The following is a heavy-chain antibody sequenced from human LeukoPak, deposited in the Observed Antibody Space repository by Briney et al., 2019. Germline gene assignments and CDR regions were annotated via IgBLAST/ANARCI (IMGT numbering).Heavy chain of an antibody. J-gene: IGHJ4*02. Sequence: GGSLRLSCAASGFTFSSYAMRWVRQAPGKGVEWGSAISGSGGSTYYADYVKGRFTSSRDNSKNTLYLQMNSMRAEDTAVYYCAKDRLGYSSGFFDYWGQGTLVTVSS. CDR1: GFTFSSYA. V-gene: IGHV3-23*01. CDR3: AKDRLGYSSGFFDY. D-gene: IGHD6-19*01. CDR2: ISGSGGST.